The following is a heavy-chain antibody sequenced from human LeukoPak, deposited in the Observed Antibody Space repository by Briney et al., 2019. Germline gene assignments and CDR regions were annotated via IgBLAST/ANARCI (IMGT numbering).Heavy chain of an antibody. CDR3: ARDLKDSSGWFDP. Sequence: PSETLSLTCTVSGASISNYYWSWIRQPAGKDLEWIGRIYASGSTNYNPSLKSRVTMSGDTSKNQISLKLSSVTAADTAVYYCARDLKDSSGWFDPWGQGTLVTVSS. CDR1: GASISNYY. J-gene: IGHJ5*02. V-gene: IGHV4-4*07. D-gene: IGHD3-22*01. CDR2: IYASGST.